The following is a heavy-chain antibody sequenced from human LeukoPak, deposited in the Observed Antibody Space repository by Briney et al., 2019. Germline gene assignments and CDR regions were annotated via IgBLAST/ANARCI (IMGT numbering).Heavy chain of an antibody. Sequence: RSSETLSLTCTVSGGSISSYYWSWIRQPAGKGLEWIGRIYTSGSTNYNPSLKSRVTMSVDTSKNQFSLKLSSVTAADTAVYYCAREGITIFGVVTRPTVNWFDPWGQGTLVTVSS. V-gene: IGHV4-4*07. D-gene: IGHD3-3*01. CDR3: AREGITIFGVVTRPTVNWFDP. J-gene: IGHJ5*02. CDR1: GGSISSYY. CDR2: IYTSGST.